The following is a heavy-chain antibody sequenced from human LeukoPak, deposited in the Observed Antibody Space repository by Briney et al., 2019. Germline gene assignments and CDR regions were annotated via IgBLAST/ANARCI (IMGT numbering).Heavy chain of an antibody. CDR3: ARGTRGPTGVFDI. J-gene: IGHJ3*02. V-gene: IGHV4-4*07. CDR2: NYTSGST. D-gene: IGHD2-8*02. Sequence: SSETLSLTCTVSGGPISRYHWSWIRQPAGKGLEWIGRNYTSGSTNCNPSLKSRHTITVDTSKNQFSLKLSSVTAADTAVYFCARGTRGPTGVFDIWGQGTMVTVSS. CDR1: GGPISRYH.